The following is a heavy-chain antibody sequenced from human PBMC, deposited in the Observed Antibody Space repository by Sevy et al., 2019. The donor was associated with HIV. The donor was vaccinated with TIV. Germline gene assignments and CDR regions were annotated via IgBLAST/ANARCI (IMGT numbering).Heavy chain of an antibody. CDR1: GFTFSSYS. J-gene: IGHJ4*02. CDR2: ISSSSSYI. Sequence: GGSLRLSCAASGFTFSSYSMNWVRQAPGKGLEWVSSISSSSSYIYYADSVKGRFTISRDNAKNSLYLQMNRLRAEDTAVYYCLRDNRFHCSSTSCYSSYYFDYWGQGTLVTVSS. CDR3: LRDNRFHCSSTSCYSSYYFDY. V-gene: IGHV3-21*01. D-gene: IGHD2-2*01.